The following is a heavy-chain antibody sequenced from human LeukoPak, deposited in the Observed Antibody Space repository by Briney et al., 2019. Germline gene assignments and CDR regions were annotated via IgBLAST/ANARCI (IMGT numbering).Heavy chain of an antibody. CDR3: ARRGYCSGGSCYWRGVFDY. J-gene: IGHJ4*02. V-gene: IGHV5-10-1*01. CDR2: IDPSDSYT. D-gene: IGHD2-15*01. CDR1: GYSFTTYW. Sequence: GESLKISCKGSGYSFTTYWITWVRQMPGKGLEWMGRIDPSDSYTNYSPSFQGHFTISADKSIGTAYLQWSSLKASDTAMYYCARRGYCSGGSCYWRGVFDYWGQGTLVTVSS.